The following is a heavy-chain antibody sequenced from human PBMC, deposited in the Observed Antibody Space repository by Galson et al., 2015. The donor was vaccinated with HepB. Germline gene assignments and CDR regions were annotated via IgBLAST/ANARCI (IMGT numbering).Heavy chain of an antibody. CDR1: GFTFSSYA. CDR3: AKDILHIVVVIADDAFDI. Sequence: SLRLSCAASGFTFSSYAMSWVRQAPGKGLEWVSAISGSGGSTYYADSVKGRFTISRDNSKNTLYLQMNSLRAEDTAVYYCAKDILHIVVVIADDAFDIWGQGTMVTVSS. J-gene: IGHJ3*02. D-gene: IGHD2-21*01. CDR2: ISGSGGST. V-gene: IGHV3-23*01.